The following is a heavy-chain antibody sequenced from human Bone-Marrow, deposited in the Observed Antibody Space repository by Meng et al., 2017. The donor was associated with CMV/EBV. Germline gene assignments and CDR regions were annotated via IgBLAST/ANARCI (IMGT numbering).Heavy chain of an antibody. CDR3: AKDDLHDCSTSCYNQDY. CDR2: ISTSSSYI. D-gene: IGHD2-2*02. Sequence: GESLKISCVGSGFTFSPYSMNWVRQAPGKGLEWVSSISTSSSYIHYADSVTGRFTISRDNAKNTLYLQMNSLRAEDTAVYYCAKDDLHDCSTSCYNQDYWGQGTLVTVSS. V-gene: IGHV3-21*06. J-gene: IGHJ4*02. CDR1: GFTFSPYS.